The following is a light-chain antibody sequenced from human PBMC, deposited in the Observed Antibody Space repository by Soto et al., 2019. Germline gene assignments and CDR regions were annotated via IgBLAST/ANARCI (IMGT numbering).Light chain of an antibody. Sequence: QSVLTQPPSASGNPGQRVTISCSGSSSNIGSNTVNWYQQLPGTAPKLLIYSNNQRPSGVPDRFSGSRSGTSASLAISGLQSEDDGDYYCAAWDDSLNGRGMFGGGTQLTVL. V-gene: IGLV1-44*01. J-gene: IGLJ3*02. CDR3: AAWDDSLNGRGM. CDR2: SNN. CDR1: SSNIGSNT.